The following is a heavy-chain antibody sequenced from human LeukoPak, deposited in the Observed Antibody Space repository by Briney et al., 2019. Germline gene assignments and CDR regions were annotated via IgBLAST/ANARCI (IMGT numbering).Heavy chain of an antibody. CDR3: ARGVGSWSPFDY. CDR2: IYYTGST. D-gene: IGHD6-13*01. Sequence: PSETLSLTCTVSGVSITSSRYYWGWIRQPPGKGLEWIATIYYTGSTNYNPSLKSRVTISVDTSKNQFSLKLSSVTAADTAVYYCARGVGSWSPFDYWGQGTLVTVSS. CDR1: GVSITSSRYY. V-gene: IGHV4-39*07. J-gene: IGHJ4*02.